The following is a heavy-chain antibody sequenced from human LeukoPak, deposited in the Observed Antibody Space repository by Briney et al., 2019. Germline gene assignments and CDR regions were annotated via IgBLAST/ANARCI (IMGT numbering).Heavy chain of an antibody. V-gene: IGHV3-11*01. CDR2: ISSSGCTI. D-gene: IGHD3-16*01. CDR3: ASDDSRFDYYGLDV. CDR1: GFTFSDYY. J-gene: IGHJ6*02. Sequence: GGSLRLFCAACGFTFSDYYRSCIRQAPGKGLEWVSYISSSGCTIYYADSVKRRFTISSDNANNSLYLQMNSLSAETTAVYSCASDDSRFDYYGLDVWGQGTTVTVSS.